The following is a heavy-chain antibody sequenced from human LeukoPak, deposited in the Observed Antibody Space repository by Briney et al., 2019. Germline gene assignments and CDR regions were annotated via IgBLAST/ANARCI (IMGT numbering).Heavy chain of an antibody. D-gene: IGHD3-10*01. J-gene: IGHJ4*02. CDR1: PYYFINFW. CDR2: IYPGDSDT. CDR3: AKHSRTGSSFDPFEY. Sequence: GESLKISCKDSPYYFINFWIGWVRQMPGRGLEWMGIIYPGDSDTRYSPSFQGQVTISADKSLSTAYLQWSRLKASDTAVYYCAKHSRTGSSFDPFEYWGQGTLVTVSS. V-gene: IGHV5-51*01.